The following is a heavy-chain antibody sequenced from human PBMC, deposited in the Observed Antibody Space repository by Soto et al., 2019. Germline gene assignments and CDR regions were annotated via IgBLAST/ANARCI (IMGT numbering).Heavy chain of an antibody. Sequence: SVKVSCKASGGTFSSYAISWVRQAPGQGLEWMGGIIPIFGTANYAQKFQGRVTITADESTSTAYMELSSLRSEDTAVYYCARLTAPYSSSSFWFDPWGQGTLVTVS. CDR3: ARLTAPYSSSSFWFDP. CDR2: IIPIFGTA. V-gene: IGHV1-69*13. D-gene: IGHD6-6*01. J-gene: IGHJ5*02. CDR1: GGTFSSYA.